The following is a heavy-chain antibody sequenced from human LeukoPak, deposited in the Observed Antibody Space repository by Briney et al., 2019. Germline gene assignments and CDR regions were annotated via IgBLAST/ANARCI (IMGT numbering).Heavy chain of an antibody. CDR3: ARDRDYVWARSCFFDP. V-gene: IGHV4-34*01. D-gene: IGHD3-16*01. CDR1: GGSFSGYY. J-gene: IGHJ5*02. Sequence: SETLSLTCAVYGGSFSGYYWSWIRQPPGKGLEWIGEINHSGSTNYNPSLKSRVTISVDTSKNQFSLKLSSVTAADTAVYYCARDRDYVWARSCFFDPWGQGTLVTVSS. CDR2: INHSGST.